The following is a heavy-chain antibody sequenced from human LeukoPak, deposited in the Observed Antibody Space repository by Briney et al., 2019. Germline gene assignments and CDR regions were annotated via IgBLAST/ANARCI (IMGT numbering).Heavy chain of an antibody. Sequence: SETLSLTCTVSGGSISSYYWSWIRQPAGKGLEWIGRIYTSGSTNYNPSPKSRVTMSVDTSKNQFSLKLSSVTAADTAVYYCASEKATTGVFDYWGQGTLVTVSS. V-gene: IGHV4-4*07. CDR1: GGSISSYY. J-gene: IGHJ4*02. D-gene: IGHD5-12*01. CDR3: ASEKATTGVFDY. CDR2: IYTSGST.